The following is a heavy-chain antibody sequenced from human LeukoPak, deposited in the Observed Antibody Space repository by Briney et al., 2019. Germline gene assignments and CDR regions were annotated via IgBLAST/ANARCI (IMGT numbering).Heavy chain of an antibody. V-gene: IGHV3-21*01. D-gene: IGHD1-26*01. CDR1: GFTFSSYS. CDR2: ISSSSSYI. Sequence: GGSLRLSCAASGFTFSSYSMNWVRQAPGKGLEWVSSISSSSSYIYYADSVKGRFTISRDNAKNSQYLQMNSLRAEDTAVYYCARDIIVGATDADYWGQGTLVTVSS. J-gene: IGHJ4*02. CDR3: ARDIIVGATDADY.